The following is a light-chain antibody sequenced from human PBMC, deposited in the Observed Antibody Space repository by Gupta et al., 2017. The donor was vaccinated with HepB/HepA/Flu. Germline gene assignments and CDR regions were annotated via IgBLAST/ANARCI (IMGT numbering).Light chain of an antibody. CDR1: SSNIGSNT. J-gene: IGLJ7*01. Sequence: QSVLTLPHYASGSLGLGVTITCSCSSSNIGSNTVNWYQQIPGTAPKLLIYSNNHRPSGVPDRFSGSKSGTSASLAISGLQAEDEADYYCAAWDDSRNGPVFGGGTKLTVL. CDR2: SNN. V-gene: IGLV1-44*01. CDR3: AAWDDSRNGPV.